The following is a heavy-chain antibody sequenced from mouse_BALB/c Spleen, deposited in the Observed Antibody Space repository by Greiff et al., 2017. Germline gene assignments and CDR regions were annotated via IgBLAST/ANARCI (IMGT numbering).Heavy chain of an antibody. CDR1: GYTFTSYY. Sequence: VQLQQPGAELVKPGASVKLSCKASGYTFTSYYMYWVKQRPGQGLEWIGGINPSNGGTNFNKKFKSKATLTVDKSSSTAYMQLSSLTSEDSAVYYCTRRDYGSDYWGRGTTLTVSS. J-gene: IGHJ2*01. V-gene: IGHV1S81*02. D-gene: IGHD1-1*01. CDR2: INPSNGGT. CDR3: TRRDYGSDY.